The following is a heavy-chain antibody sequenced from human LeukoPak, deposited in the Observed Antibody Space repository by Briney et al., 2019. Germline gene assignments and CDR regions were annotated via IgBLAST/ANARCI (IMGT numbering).Heavy chain of an antibody. J-gene: IGHJ4*02. CDR1: GYTFTGYY. CDR2: INPNSGGT. D-gene: IGHD2-2*01. Sequence: ASVKVSCKASGYTFTGYYMHWVRQAPGQGLEWMGWINPNSGGTNYAQKFQGRVTMTRDTSISTAYMELSRLRSDDTAVYYCARGRGKIRYCSSTSCYGGDYWGQGTLVTVSS. V-gene: IGHV1-2*02. CDR3: ARGRGKIRYCSSTSCYGGDY.